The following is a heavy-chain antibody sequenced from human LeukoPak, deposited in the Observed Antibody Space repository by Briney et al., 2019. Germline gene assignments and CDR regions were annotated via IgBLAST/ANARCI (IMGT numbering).Heavy chain of an antibody. Sequence: AGGSLRLSCAASGFTFSSYSMNWVRQAPGKGLEWVSSISSSSSYIYYADSVKGRFTISRDNAKNSLYLQMNSLRAEDTAAYYCAREGWGYGSGSYYYYMDVWGKGTTVTVSS. CDR2: ISSSSSYI. D-gene: IGHD3-10*01. J-gene: IGHJ6*03. CDR1: GFTFSSYS. CDR3: AREGWGYGSGSYYYYMDV. V-gene: IGHV3-21*01.